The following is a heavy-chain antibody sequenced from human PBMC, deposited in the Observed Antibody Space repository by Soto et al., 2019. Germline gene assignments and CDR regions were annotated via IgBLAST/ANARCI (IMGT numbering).Heavy chain of an antibody. J-gene: IGHJ4*02. D-gene: IGHD1-1*01. Sequence: GSLRLSCEGSGFTFSDYYISWIRQAPGKGLEWISYSSNSGTFSRYADSVKGRFSISRDNTKNLLYLQMNSLRAEDTAFYYCARSGDNYNRLDYWGQGTPVTVSS. CDR3: ARSGDNYNRLDY. CDR2: SSNSGTFS. CDR1: GFTFSDYY. V-gene: IGHV3-11*06.